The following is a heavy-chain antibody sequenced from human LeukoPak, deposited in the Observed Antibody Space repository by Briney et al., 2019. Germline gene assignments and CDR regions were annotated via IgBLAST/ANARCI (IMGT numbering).Heavy chain of an antibody. CDR1: GYTFTGYY. CDR3: ARERGEYCSSTSCAPRTYFQH. J-gene: IGHJ1*01. V-gene: IGHV1-2*02. D-gene: IGHD2-2*01. Sequence: GASVKVSCTASGYTFTGYYMHWVRQAPGQGLEWMGWINPNSGGTNYAQKFQGRVTMTRDTSISTAYMELSRLRSDDTAVYYCARERGEYCSSTSCAPRTYFQHWGQGTLVTVSS. CDR2: INPNSGGT.